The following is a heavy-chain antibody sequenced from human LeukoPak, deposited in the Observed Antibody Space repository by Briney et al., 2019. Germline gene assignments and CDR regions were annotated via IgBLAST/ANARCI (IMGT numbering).Heavy chain of an antibody. CDR2: ISRSSGSSI. Sequence: GSLRLSCAASGFTFSNYEMNWVRQAPGKGLEWVSYISRSSGSSIYYADSVKGRFTISRDNAKNSLYLQMNSLRAEDTAVYYCARDSSGWYYFDYWGQGILVTVSS. CDR3: ARDSSGWYYFDY. D-gene: IGHD6-19*01. V-gene: IGHV3-48*03. CDR1: GFTFSNYE. J-gene: IGHJ4*02.